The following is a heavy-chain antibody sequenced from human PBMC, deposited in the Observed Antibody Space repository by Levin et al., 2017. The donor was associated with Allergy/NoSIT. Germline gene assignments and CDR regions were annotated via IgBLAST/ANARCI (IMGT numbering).Heavy chain of an antibody. J-gene: IGHJ6*02. Sequence: GSLRLSCAASGFTFITYAMSWVRQAPGKGLEWVSAISGSGGSTYYADSVKGRFTISRDNSKNTLYLQMNSLRAEDTAVYYCAKGLRIAVAGYYYYGMDVWGQGTTVTVSS. V-gene: IGHV3-23*01. CDR1: GFTFITYA. CDR2: ISGSGGST. D-gene: IGHD6-19*01. CDR3: AKGLRIAVAGYYYYGMDV.